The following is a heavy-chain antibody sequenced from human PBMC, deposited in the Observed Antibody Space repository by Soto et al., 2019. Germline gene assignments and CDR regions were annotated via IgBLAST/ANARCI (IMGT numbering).Heavy chain of an antibody. D-gene: IGHD2-15*01. CDR3: ARDDPRISGPRGDYYGMDV. Sequence: GASVKVSCKASGGTFSSYAISWVRQAPGQGLEWMGGIIPIFGTANYAQKFQGRVTITADESTSTAYMELSSLRSEDTAVYYCARDDPRISGPRGDYYGMDVWGQGTTVTVSS. CDR2: IIPIFGTA. J-gene: IGHJ6*02. CDR1: GGTFSSYA. V-gene: IGHV1-69*13.